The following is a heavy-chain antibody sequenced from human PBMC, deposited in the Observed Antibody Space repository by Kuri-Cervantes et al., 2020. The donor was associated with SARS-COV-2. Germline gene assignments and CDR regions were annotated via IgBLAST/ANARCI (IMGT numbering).Heavy chain of an antibody. CDR2: ISYDGTNK. J-gene: IGHJ2*01. V-gene: IGHV3-30*04. CDR1: GFRFSSYA. CDR3: ARGALICGSSSCHGDFDL. D-gene: IGHD2-2*01. Sequence: GESLKISCAASGFRFSSYAMHWVRQAPGKGLEWVAVISYDGTNKHYGDSVRGRFTISRDNSKNTLHLQMNSLRTEDTAVHYCARGALICGSSSCHGDFDLWGRGTLVTVSS.